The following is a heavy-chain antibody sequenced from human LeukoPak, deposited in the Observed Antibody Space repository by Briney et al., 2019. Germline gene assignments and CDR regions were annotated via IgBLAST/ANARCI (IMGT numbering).Heavy chain of an antibody. V-gene: IGHV3-23*01. Sequence: GGSLRLSCAASGFTFSSYGMSWVRQAPGEGLEWVSAISGSGGSTYYADSVKGRFTISRDNSKNTLYLQMNSLRAEDTAVYYCANRYDTQLDYWGQGTLVTVSS. CDR1: GFTFSSYG. J-gene: IGHJ4*02. D-gene: IGHD3-9*01. CDR2: ISGSGGST. CDR3: ANRYDTQLDY.